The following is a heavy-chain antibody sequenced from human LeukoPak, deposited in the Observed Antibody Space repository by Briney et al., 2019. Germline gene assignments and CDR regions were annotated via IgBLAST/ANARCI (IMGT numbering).Heavy chain of an antibody. J-gene: IGHJ4*02. V-gene: IGHV3-7*03. CDR3: ATGASGSWDF. CDR1: GFTFSRSW. CDR2: ISPDGSTK. Sequence: GGSLRLSCAASGFTFSRSWMSWVRQPPGKGLEWVANISPDGSTKYHMDSVKGRFTISRDNAKDSLYLEMSRLRDDDTAMYYCATGASGSWDFGGQGTLVTVSS. D-gene: IGHD6-13*01.